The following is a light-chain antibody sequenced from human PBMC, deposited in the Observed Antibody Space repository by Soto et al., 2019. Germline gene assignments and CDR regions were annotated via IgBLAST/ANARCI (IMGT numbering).Light chain of an antibody. V-gene: IGKV3-20*01. J-gene: IGKJ3*01. CDR3: QHYGSSPPFT. Sequence: VLTQSPGTLSLSPGERATLSCRASQSISSGSLAWYQQKPGQAPRLLIFAASARVTGIPDRLSGSGSGTGFTLTISRLEPEEFAVYYCQHYGSSPPFTFGPGTKVDIK. CDR1: QSISSGS. CDR2: AAS.